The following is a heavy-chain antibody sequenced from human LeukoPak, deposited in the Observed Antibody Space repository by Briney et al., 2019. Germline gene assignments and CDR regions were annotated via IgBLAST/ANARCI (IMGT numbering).Heavy chain of an antibody. CDR3: ARALKYYYDSSGLTLLDY. J-gene: IGHJ4*02. CDR1: GFTFSSYE. Sequence: GGSLRLSCAASGFTFSSYEMNWVRQAPGKGLEWVSYITGSGSTIYYADSVKGRFTISRDNAKNSLYLQMNSLRAEDTAVYYCARALKYYYDSSGLTLLDYWGQGTLVTVSS. CDR2: ITGSGSTI. D-gene: IGHD3-22*01. V-gene: IGHV3-48*03.